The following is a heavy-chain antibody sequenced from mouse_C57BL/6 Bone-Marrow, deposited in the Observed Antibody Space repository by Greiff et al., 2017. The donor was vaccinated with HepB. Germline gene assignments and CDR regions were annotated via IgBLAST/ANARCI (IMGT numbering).Heavy chain of an antibody. Sequence: LVEPGASVKIPCKASGYTFTDYNMDWVKQSHGKSLEWIGDINPNNGGTIYNQKFKGKATLTVDKSSSTAYMELRSLTSEDTAVYYCARRITTVVAHFDYWGQGTTLTVSS. CDR2: INPNNGGT. CDR1: GYTFTDYN. J-gene: IGHJ2*01. D-gene: IGHD1-1*01. V-gene: IGHV1-18*01. CDR3: ARRITTVVAHFDY.